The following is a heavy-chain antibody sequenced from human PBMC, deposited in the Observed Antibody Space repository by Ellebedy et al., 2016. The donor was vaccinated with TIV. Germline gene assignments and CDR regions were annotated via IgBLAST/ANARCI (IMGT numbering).Heavy chain of an antibody. CDR1: GGSISSYY. D-gene: IGHD4-17*01. CDR3: ARGRRPQKDYGDYPVPNWFDP. Sequence: SETLSLXXTVSGGSISSYYWSWIRQPPGKGLEWIGYIYYSGSTNYNPSLKSRVTISVDTSKNQFSLKLSSVTAADTAVYYCARGRRPQKDYGDYPVPNWFDPWGQGTLVTVSS. V-gene: IGHV4-59*01. CDR2: IYYSGST. J-gene: IGHJ5*02.